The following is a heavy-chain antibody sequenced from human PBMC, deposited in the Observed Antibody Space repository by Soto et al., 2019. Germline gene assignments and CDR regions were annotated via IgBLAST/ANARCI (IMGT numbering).Heavy chain of an antibody. J-gene: IGHJ4*02. CDR1: GYTFTSYG. Sequence: QVQLLQSGAEVTKPGASVKVSCKASGYTFTSYGISWVRQAPGHGLEWMGWLSAYNGNTNYAQKLQGRLTMTTDTSTSTAYMELRSLRSDDTAVYDCAREYGSGSRFDYWGQGTLVTVSS. CDR2: LSAYNGNT. V-gene: IGHV1-18*01. D-gene: IGHD3-10*01. CDR3: AREYGSGSRFDY.